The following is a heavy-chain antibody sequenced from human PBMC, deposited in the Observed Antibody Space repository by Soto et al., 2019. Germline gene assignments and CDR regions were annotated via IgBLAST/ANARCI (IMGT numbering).Heavy chain of an antibody. D-gene: IGHD3-22*01. CDR2: IIPIFGTA. V-gene: IGHV1-69*13. CDR3: ARTDSSGYYEWWFDP. Sequence: SVKVSCKASGGTFSSYAISWVRQAPGQGLEWMGGIIPIFGTANYAQKFQGRVTITADESTSTAYMELSSLRSEDTAVYYCARTDSSGYYEWWFDPWAQGTSVT. J-gene: IGHJ5*02. CDR1: GGTFSSYA.